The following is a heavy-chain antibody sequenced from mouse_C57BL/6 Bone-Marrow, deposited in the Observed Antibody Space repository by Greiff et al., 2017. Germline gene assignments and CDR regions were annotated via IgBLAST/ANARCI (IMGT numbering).Heavy chain of an antibody. CDR1: GFTFSDYG. J-gene: IGHJ2*01. CDR3: ARKTPITTVDFDY. V-gene: IGHV5-17*01. CDR2: ISSGSSTI. D-gene: IGHD1-1*01. Sequence: EVMLVESGGGLVKPGGSLKLSCAASGFTFSDYGMHWVRQAPEKGLEWVAYISSGSSTIYYADTVKGRFTISRDNAKNTLFLQMTSLRSEDTAMYYCARKTPITTVDFDYWGQGTTLTVSS.